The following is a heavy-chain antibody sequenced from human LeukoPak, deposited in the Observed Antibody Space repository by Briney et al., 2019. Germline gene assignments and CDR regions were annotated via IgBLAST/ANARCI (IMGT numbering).Heavy chain of an antibody. J-gene: IGHJ4*02. CDR1: GGSFSGYY. Sequence: PPETLSLTCAVYGGSFSGYYWSWIRQPPGKGLEWIGEINHSGSTNYNPSLKSRVTISVDTSKNQFSPKLSSVTAVDTAVYYCARGSVTGDYFDYWGQGTLVTVSS. D-gene: IGHD2-21*02. CDR2: INHSGST. V-gene: IGHV4-34*01. CDR3: ARGSVTGDYFDY.